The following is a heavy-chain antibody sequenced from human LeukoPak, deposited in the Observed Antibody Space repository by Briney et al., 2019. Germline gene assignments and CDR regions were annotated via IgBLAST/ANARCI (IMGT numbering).Heavy chain of an antibody. CDR1: GGSFSGYY. CDR3: ARAVATITWYSSGWFGAFDI. CDR2: INHSGST. D-gene: IGHD6-19*01. J-gene: IGHJ3*02. V-gene: IGHV4-34*01. Sequence: SETLSLTCAVYGGSFSGYYWSWIRQPPGKGLEWIGEINHSGSTNYNPSLKSRVTISVDTSKNQFSLKLSSVTAADTAVYYCARAVATITWYSSGWFGAFDIWGQGTMVTVSS.